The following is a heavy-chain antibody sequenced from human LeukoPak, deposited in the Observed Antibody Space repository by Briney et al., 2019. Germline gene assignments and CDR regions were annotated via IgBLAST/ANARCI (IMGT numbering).Heavy chain of an antibody. CDR2: ISPYTGKT. Sequence: ASVKVSCKACVYTLPTYGISWVRQAPGQELEWMGWISPYTGKTNYAQKLQGRVTLTPDTSSSTAYMELRSLRSDDTAVYYCAKESKYYDSSGYRLNYGMDVWGQGTTVTVCS. CDR3: AKESKYYDSSGYRLNYGMDV. CDR1: VYTLPTYG. D-gene: IGHD3-22*01. J-gene: IGHJ6*02. V-gene: IGHV1-18*01.